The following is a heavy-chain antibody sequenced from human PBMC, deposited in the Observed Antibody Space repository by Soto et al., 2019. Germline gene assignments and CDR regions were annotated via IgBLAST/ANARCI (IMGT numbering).Heavy chain of an antibody. CDR1: GGTFSSYG. D-gene: IGHD3-3*01. CDR3: ARENYDSYYYYYYMDV. Sequence: ASVKVSCKASGGTFSSYGISWVRQAPGQGLQWMGRIPAYKGNTDYAQRFQGRVTITTDKSTSTAYMELSSLRSEDTAVYYCARENYDSYYYYYYMDVWGKGTTVTVSS. J-gene: IGHJ6*03. CDR2: IPAYKGNT. V-gene: IGHV1-18*01.